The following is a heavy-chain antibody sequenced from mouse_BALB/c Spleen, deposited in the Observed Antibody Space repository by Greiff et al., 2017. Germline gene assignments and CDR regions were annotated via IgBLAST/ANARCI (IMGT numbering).Heavy chain of an antibody. CDR1: GFTFSSFG. J-gene: IGHJ4*01. CDR2: ISSGSSTI. CDR3: ARGYYDYDGGAMDY. V-gene: IGHV5-17*02. Sequence: EVKLEESGGGLVQPGGSRKLSCAASGFTFSSFGMHWVRQAPEKGLEWVAYISSGSSTIYYADTVKGRFTISRDNPKNTLFLQMTSLRSEDTAMYYCARGYYDYDGGAMDYWGQGTSVTVSS. D-gene: IGHD2-4*01.